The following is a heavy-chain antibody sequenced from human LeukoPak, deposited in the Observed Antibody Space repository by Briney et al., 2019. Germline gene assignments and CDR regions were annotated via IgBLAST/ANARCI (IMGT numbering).Heavy chain of an antibody. CDR2: ISGSGGST. CDR1: GFTFSSYA. Sequence: TGRSLRLSCAASGFTFSSYAMSWVRQAPGKGLEWVSAISGSGGSTYYADSVKGRFTISRDNSKNTLYLQMNSLRAEDTAVYYCAKDVVVGATSSSWGQGTLVTVSS. D-gene: IGHD1-26*01. CDR3: AKDVVVGATSSS. J-gene: IGHJ4*02. V-gene: IGHV3-23*01.